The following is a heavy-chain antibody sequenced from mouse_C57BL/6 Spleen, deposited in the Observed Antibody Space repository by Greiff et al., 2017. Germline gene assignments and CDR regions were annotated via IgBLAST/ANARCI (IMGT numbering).Heavy chain of an antibody. CDR3: ARDPYYGSSYWYFDV. V-gene: IGHV1-82*01. J-gene: IGHJ1*03. Sequence: VQLQQSGPELVKPGASVKISCKASGYAFSSSWMNWVKQRPGKGLEWIGRIYPGDGDTNYNGKVKGKATLTADKSSSTAYMQLSSLTSEDSAVYFCARDPYYGSSYWYFDVWGTGTTVTVSS. CDR1: GYAFSSSW. D-gene: IGHD1-1*01. CDR2: IYPGDGDT.